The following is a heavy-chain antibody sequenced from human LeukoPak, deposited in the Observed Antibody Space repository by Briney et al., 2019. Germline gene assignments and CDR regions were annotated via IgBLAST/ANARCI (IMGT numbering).Heavy chain of an antibody. D-gene: IGHD6-13*01. CDR3: ARSEQQLVLGYYYYGMDV. J-gene: IGHJ6*02. V-gene: IGHV3-7*01. CDR1: GFTFSSYW. Sequence: GGSLRLSRAASGFTFSSYWMSWVRQAPGKGLEWVANIKQDGSEKYYVDSVKGRFTISRDNAKNSLYLQMNSLRAEDTAVYYCARSEQQLVLGYYYYGMDVWGQGTTVTVSS. CDR2: IKQDGSEK.